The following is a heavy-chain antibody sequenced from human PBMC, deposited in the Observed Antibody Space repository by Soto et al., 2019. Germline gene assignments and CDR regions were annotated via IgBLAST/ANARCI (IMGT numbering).Heavy chain of an antibody. CDR2: ISWNSNSI. V-gene: IGHV3-9*01. D-gene: IGHD2-15*01. CDR3: AIGGPDGFCSGGRCYFGY. Sequence: EVQLVESGGGLVQPGRSLRLSCAASGFTFDDYAMHWVRRVPGKGLEWVSSISWNSNSIGYADSVKGRFTISRDNAKNSLYLQMNRLRPEDTALYYCAIGGPDGFCSGGRCYFGYWGQGTLVTVSS. CDR1: GFTFDDYA. J-gene: IGHJ4*02.